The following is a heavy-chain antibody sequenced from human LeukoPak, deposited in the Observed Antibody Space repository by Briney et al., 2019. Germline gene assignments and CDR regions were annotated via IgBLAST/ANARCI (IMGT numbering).Heavy chain of an antibody. Sequence: SQTLSLTCTVSDGSISSYYWSWIRQPPGKGLEWIGYIYYSGSTNYNPSLKSRVTISVDTSKNQFSLKLSSVTAADTAVYYCASPAVAGTSGDAFDIWGQGTMVTVSS. V-gene: IGHV4-59*08. CDR2: IYYSGST. D-gene: IGHD6-19*01. CDR1: DGSISSYY. CDR3: ASPAVAGTSGDAFDI. J-gene: IGHJ3*02.